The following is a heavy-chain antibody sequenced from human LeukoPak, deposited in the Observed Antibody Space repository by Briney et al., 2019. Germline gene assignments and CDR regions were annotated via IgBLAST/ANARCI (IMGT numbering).Heavy chain of an antibody. D-gene: IGHD3-22*01. CDR2: INPSGGNT. J-gene: IGHJ3*02. CDR3: ARERSSGYNDAFDI. V-gene: IGHV1-46*01. Sequence: ASVKVSCKASGYTFTGYYMHWVRQAPGQGLEWMGIINPSGGNTNYAQKFQGRDTMTRDMSTSTVYMELSSLRSEDTAVYYCARERSSGYNDAFDIWGQGTVVTVSS. CDR1: GYTFTGYY.